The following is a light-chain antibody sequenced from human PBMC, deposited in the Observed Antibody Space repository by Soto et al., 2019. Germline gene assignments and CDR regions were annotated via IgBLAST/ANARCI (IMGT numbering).Light chain of an antibody. CDR3: QQANSFPLP. CDR1: QGISSS. CDR2: AAS. Sequence: DIQMTQSPSSVSASVGDRVTITCRASQGISSSLAWYQQKPGKVPKLLIYAASSLQSGVPSRFSGSGSGTDFTLTITSLQPEDFATYYCQQANSFPLPFGGGTKVDIK. V-gene: IGKV1D-12*01. J-gene: IGKJ4*01.